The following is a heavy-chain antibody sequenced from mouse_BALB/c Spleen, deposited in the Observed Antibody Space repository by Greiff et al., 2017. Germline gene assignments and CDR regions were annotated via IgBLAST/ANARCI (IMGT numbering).Heavy chain of an antibody. Sequence: VQLQQSGPGLVKPSQSLSLTCSVTGYSITSGYYWNWIRQFPGNKLEWMGYISYDGSNNYNPSLKNRISITRDTSKNQFFLKLNSVTTEDTATYYCARRDMDYWGQGTSVTVSS. CDR2: ISYDGSN. V-gene: IGHV3-6*02. CDR3: ARRDMDY. CDR1: GYSITSGYY. J-gene: IGHJ4*01.